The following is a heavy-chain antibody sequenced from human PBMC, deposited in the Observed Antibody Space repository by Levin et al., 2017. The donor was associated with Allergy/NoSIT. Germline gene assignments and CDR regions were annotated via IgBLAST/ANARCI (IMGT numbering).Heavy chain of an antibody. Sequence: QPGESLKISCAASGFTFSSYAMHWVRQAPGKGLEWVAVISYDGSNKYYADSVKGRFTISRDNSKNTLYLQMNSLRAEDTAVYYCARDRCSGGSCPILNIFDYWGQGTLVTVSS. D-gene: IGHD2-15*01. CDR2: ISYDGSNK. CDR1: GFTFSSYA. CDR3: ARDRCSGGSCPILNIFDY. V-gene: IGHV3-30-3*01. J-gene: IGHJ4*02.